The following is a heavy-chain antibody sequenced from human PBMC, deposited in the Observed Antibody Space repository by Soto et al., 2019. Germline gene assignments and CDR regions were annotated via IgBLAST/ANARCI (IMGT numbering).Heavy chain of an antibody. CDR1: GFTFSNAW. D-gene: IGHD2-2*01. CDR3: TTDQAQLVVVPAARVEDYEDYYYYYMDV. V-gene: IGHV3-15*01. CDR2: IKSKTDGGTT. Sequence: GGSLRLSCAASGFTFSNAWMSWVRQAPGKGLEWVGRIKSKTDGGTTDYAAPGKGRFTISRDDSKNTLYLQMNSLKTEDTAVYYCTTDQAQLVVVPAARVEDYEDYYYYYMDVWGKGTTVTVSS. J-gene: IGHJ6*03.